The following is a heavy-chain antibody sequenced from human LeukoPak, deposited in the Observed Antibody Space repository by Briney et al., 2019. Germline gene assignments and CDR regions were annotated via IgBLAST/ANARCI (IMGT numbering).Heavy chain of an antibody. CDR1: RFTFSTYS. J-gene: IGHJ4*02. CDR3: ARCQWLVNLDY. Sequence: GGSLRLSCAASRFTFSTYSMNWVRQAPGKGLEWVSSISSRSTYIYYADSVKGRFTISRDNAKNSLYLQMNSLRAEDTAVYYCARCQWLVNLDYWGQGTLVTVSS. D-gene: IGHD6-19*01. CDR2: ISSRSTYI. V-gene: IGHV3-21*01.